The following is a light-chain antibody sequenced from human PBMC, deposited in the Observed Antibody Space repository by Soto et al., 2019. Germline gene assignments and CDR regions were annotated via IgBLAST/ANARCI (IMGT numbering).Light chain of an antibody. CDR3: SSYAGSSWV. J-gene: IGLJ3*02. Sequence: QAVLTQPPSASGSPGQSVTISCTGTSSDVGAYNYVSWYQQHPGKAPKLMIYDVSKRPSGVPYRFSGYKSGNAPSLTVSGLQGEDEADYYCSSYAGSSWVFGGGTKLTVL. CDR1: SSDVGAYNY. V-gene: IGLV2-8*01. CDR2: DVS.